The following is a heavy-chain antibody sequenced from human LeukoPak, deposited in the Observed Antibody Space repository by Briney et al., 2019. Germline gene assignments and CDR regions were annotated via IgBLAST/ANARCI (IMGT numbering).Heavy chain of an antibody. CDR1: GYTFTSYG. Sequence: VVSVKVSCKASGYTFTSYGISWVRQAPGQGLEWMGWISSYNGNTKYAQKLQDRVTMTTDTSTTTAYMEVRSLTSDDTAVYYCARGSAMAQKQLVRHFDSWGQRTLVIVSS. V-gene: IGHV1-18*01. CDR2: ISSYNGNT. J-gene: IGHJ4*02. D-gene: IGHD6-6*01. CDR3: ARGSAMAQKQLVRHFDS.